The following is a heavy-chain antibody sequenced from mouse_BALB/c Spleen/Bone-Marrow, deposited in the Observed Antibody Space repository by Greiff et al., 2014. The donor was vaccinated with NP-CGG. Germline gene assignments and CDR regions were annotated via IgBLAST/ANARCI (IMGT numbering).Heavy chain of an antibody. CDR3: ARSLITTVVANYAMDY. D-gene: IGHD1-1*01. CDR2: IYPGNVNT. V-gene: IGHV1S56*01. Sequence: VQLQESGPELVKPGASVRISCKASGYTFTSYYIHWVKQRPGQGLEWIGWIYPGNVNTKYNEKLKGKATLTADKSSSTAYMQLSSLTSEDSAVYFCARSLITTVVANYAMDYWGQGTSVTVSS. CDR1: GYTFTSYY. J-gene: IGHJ4*01.